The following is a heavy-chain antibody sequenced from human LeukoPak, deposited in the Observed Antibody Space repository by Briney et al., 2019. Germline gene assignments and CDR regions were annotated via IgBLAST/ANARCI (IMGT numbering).Heavy chain of an antibody. D-gene: IGHD3-22*01. CDR2: IYSGGST. V-gene: IGHV3-53*01. J-gene: IGHJ4*02. CDR3: AKLNGGYYYDSSGAYFDY. Sequence: GGSLRLSCAASGFTVSSNYMSWVRQAPGKGLEWVSVIYSGGSTYYADSVKGRFTISRDNSKNTLYLQMNSLRAEDTAVYYCAKLNGGYYYDSSGAYFDYWGQGTLVTVSS. CDR1: GFTVSSNY.